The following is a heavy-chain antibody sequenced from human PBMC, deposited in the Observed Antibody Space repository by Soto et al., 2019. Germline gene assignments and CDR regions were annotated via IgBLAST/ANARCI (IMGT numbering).Heavy chain of an antibody. V-gene: IGHV3-23*01. CDR2: IGASGAGT. D-gene: IGHD2-21*01. Sequence: GGSLRLSCAASGFTFSSYAMSWVRQAPGKGLEWVSAIGASGAGTYYAEYVKGRFTISRDNSKNTLYLQMSSLRDEDTAVYYCARDLPRGGADNWFDPWGQGTLVTVSS. J-gene: IGHJ5*02. CDR1: GFTFSSYA. CDR3: ARDLPRGGADNWFDP.